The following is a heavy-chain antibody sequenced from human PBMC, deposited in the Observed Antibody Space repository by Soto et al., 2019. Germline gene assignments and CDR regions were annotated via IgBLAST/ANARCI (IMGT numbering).Heavy chain of an antibody. CDR2: IYYSGST. Sequence: QVQLQASGPGLVKPSETLSLTCTVAGGSISSYYWSWIRQPPGTGLEWIGYIYYSGSTNFNPSLKSRVTISVDTSKNQFSLQLSSVTAADTALYYCARTYGRNFDYWGQGTLVTVSS. V-gene: IGHV4-59*01. CDR1: GGSISSYY. J-gene: IGHJ4*02. D-gene: IGHD3-10*01. CDR3: ARTYGRNFDY.